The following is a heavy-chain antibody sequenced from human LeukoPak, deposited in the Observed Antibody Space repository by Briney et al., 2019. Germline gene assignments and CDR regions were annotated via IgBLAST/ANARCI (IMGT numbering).Heavy chain of an antibody. CDR3: ARGEDTAMIRYDH. CDR1: GYTFTGYY. J-gene: IGHJ4*02. CDR2: INPNSGGT. V-gene: IGHV1-2*04. Sequence: ASVKVSCKASGYTFTGYYMHWVRQAPGQGLEWMGWINPNSGGTNYAQKFQGWVTMTRDTSISTAYMELSRLRSDDTAVYYCARGEDTAMIRYDHWGQGTLVTVSS. D-gene: IGHD5-18*01.